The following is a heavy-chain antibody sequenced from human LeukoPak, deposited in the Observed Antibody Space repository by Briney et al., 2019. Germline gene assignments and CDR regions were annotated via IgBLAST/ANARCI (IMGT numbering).Heavy chain of an antibody. J-gene: IGHJ4*02. CDR2: MNPNSGNT. CDR3: ARGLVRITMVRGVIAGRN. Sequence: GASVKVSCKASGYTFTSYDINWVRQATGQGLEWMGWMNPNSGNTGYAQKFQGRVTMTRNTSISTAYMELSSLRSEDTAVYYCARGLVRITMVRGVIAGRNWGQGTLVTVSS. CDR1: GYTFTSYD. V-gene: IGHV1-8*01. D-gene: IGHD3-10*01.